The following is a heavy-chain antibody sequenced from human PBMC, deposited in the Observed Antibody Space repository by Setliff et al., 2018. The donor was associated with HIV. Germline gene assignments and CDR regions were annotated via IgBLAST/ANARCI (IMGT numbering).Heavy chain of an antibody. D-gene: IGHD1-26*01. CDR1: GGSISSSSYY. CDR2: IYYSGST. J-gene: IGHJ4*02. CDR3: ARGSEYSGSYYPDYFDY. V-gene: IGHV4-39*07. Sequence: SETLSLTCTVSGGSISSSSYYWGWIRQPTGKGLEWIGSIYYSGSTYYNPSLKSRVTISVDTSKNQFSLKLSSVTAADTAVYYCARGSEYSGSYYPDYFDYWGQGTLVTVS.